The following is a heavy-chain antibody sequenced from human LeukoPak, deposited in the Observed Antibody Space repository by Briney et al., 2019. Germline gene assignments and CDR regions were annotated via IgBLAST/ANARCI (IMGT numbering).Heavy chain of an antibody. D-gene: IGHD2-2*01. J-gene: IGHJ5*02. Sequence: SQTLSLTCAVSGGSISSGGYSWSWIRQPPGKGLEWIVYIYHSGSTYYNPSLKSRVTISVDRSKNQFSLKLSSVTAADTAVYYCARARDCSSTSCSSSWFDPWGQGTLVTVSS. V-gene: IGHV4-30-2*01. CDR1: GGSISSGGYS. CDR2: IYHSGST. CDR3: ARARDCSSTSCSSSWFDP.